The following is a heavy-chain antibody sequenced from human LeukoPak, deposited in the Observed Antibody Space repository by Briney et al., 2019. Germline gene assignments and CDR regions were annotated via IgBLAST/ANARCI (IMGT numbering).Heavy chain of an antibody. D-gene: IGHD6-6*01. CDR3: TRDLFPYSSSPYYFDY. V-gene: IGHV3-49*04. CDR1: GFTFGDYA. J-gene: IGHJ4*02. Sequence: QPGRSLGLSCTASGFTFGDYAMSWVRQAPGKGLEWVGFIRSKAYGGTTEYAASVKGRFTISRDDSKSIAYLQMNSLKTEDTAVYYCTRDLFPYSSSPYYFDYWGQGTLVTVSS. CDR2: IRSKAYGGTT.